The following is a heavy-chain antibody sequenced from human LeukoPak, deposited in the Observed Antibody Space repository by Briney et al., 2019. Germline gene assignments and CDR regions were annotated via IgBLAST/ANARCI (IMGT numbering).Heavy chain of an antibody. J-gene: IGHJ4*02. D-gene: IGHD2-2*01. CDR1: GFTFSSYA. CDR3: VKGKIVVVPAAQYYFDY. CDR2: ISSNGGST. V-gene: IGHV3-64D*06. Sequence: GGSLRPSCSASGFTFSSYAMHWVRQAPGKGLEYVSAISSNGGSTYYADSVKGRFTISRDNSKNTLYLQMSSLRAEDTAVYYCVKGKIVVVPAAQYYFDYWGQGTLVTVSS.